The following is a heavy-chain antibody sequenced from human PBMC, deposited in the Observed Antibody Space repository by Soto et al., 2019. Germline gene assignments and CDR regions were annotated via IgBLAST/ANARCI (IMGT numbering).Heavy chain of an antibody. CDR3: AQAVVPGYYYGMDV. CDR1: GGTFSSYA. J-gene: IGHJ6*02. CDR2: IIPIFGTA. Sequence: QVQLVQAGAEVKKPGSSVKVSCKASGGTFSSYAISWVRQAPRQGLEWMGGIIPIFGTANYAQKFQGRVTITADESTSTAYMEMSSLRSEDTAVYYCAQAVVPGYYYGMDVWGQGTTVTVSS. V-gene: IGHV1-69*01. D-gene: IGHD6-19*01.